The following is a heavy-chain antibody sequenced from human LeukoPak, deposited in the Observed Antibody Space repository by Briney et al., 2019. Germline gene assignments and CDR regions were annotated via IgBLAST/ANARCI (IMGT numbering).Heavy chain of an antibody. D-gene: IGHD2-8*01. J-gene: IGHJ3*02. Sequence: PGGSLRLSCAASGFTFSSYAMHWVRQAPGKGLEYVSAISSNGGSTYYANSVKGRFTISRDNSKNTLYLQMGSLRAEDMAVYYCARTVPTQVSMVFPFLGAFDIWGQGTMVTVSS. CDR1: GFTFSSYA. V-gene: IGHV3-64*01. CDR3: ARTVPTQVSMVFPFLGAFDI. CDR2: ISSNGGST.